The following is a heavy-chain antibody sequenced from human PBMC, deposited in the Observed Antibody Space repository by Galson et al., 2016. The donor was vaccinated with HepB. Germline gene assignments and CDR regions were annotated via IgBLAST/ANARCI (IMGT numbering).Heavy chain of an antibody. Sequence: SETLSLTCSVSNGSVIGSSSSYYWGWIRQPPGKGLEWIGSVYYSGSTYYNPSLKSRVTISVDTSKTQFSLRLTSVTAADTAVYYCAGQGVAVDYGGYVVPGWVDPWGQGTLVTVSS. J-gene: IGHJ5*02. CDR1: NGSVIGSSSSYY. CDR2: VYYSGST. D-gene: IGHD4-17*01. V-gene: IGHV4-39*01. CDR3: AGQGVAVDYGGYVVPGWVDP.